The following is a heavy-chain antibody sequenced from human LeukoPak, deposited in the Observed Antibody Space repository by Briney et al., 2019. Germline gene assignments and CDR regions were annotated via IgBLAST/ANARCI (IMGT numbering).Heavy chain of an antibody. V-gene: IGHV3-30-3*01. Sequence: GRSLRHSCAASGFTFSSYAMHWVRQAPGKGLEWVAVISYDGSNKYYADSVKGRFTISRDNSKNTLYLQMNSLRAEDTAVYYCARDGDYGDYGSVDYWGQGTLVTVSS. CDR2: ISYDGSNK. CDR1: GFTFSSYA. D-gene: IGHD4-17*01. CDR3: ARDGDYGDYGSVDY. J-gene: IGHJ4*02.